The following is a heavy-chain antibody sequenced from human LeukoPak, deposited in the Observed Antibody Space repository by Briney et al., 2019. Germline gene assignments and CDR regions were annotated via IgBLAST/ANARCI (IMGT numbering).Heavy chain of an antibody. CDR2: IKSKTDGGTT. CDR1: GFTFSSYW. V-gene: IGHV3-15*01. CDR3: TTDLAYCGGDCYRHFDY. D-gene: IGHD2-21*02. J-gene: IGHJ4*02. Sequence: PGGSLRLSCAASGFTFSSYWMSWVRQAPGKGLEWVGRIKSKTDGGTTDYAAPVKGRFTISRDDSKNTLYLQMNSLKTEDTAVYYCTTDLAYCGGDCYRHFDYWGQGTLVTVSS.